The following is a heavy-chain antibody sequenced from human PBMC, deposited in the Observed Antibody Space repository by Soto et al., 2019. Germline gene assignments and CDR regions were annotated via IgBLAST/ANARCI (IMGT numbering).Heavy chain of an antibody. J-gene: IGHJ4*02. CDR3: AREQTIFGVVISPYDD. CDR1: GFTFSSYS. CDR2: ISSSSSTI. D-gene: IGHD3-3*01. Sequence: GGSLRLSCAASGFTFSSYSMNWVRQAPGKGLEWVSYISSSSSTIYYADSVKGRFTISRDNAKNSLYLQMNSLRAEDTAVYYCAREQTIFGVVISPYDDWGQGTLVTVSS. V-gene: IGHV3-48*01.